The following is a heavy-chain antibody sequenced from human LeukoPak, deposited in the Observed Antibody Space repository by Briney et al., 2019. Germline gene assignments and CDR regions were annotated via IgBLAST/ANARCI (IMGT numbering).Heavy chain of an antibody. V-gene: IGHV3-33*06. CDR2: IWYDGSNK. D-gene: IGHD1-26*01. Sequence: GGSLRLSCAASGFTFSSYGMHWVRQAPGKGLEWVAVIWYDGSNKYYTDSVKGRFTISRDNSKNTLYLQMNSLRAEDTAAYYCAKVGGIVGAAGAFDIWGQGTMVTVSS. CDR3: AKVGGIVGAAGAFDI. CDR1: GFTFSSYG. J-gene: IGHJ3*02.